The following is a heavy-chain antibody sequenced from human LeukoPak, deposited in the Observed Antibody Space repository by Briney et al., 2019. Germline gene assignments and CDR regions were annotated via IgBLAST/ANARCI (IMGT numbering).Heavy chain of an antibody. CDR3: ARGWSTVTSRFDY. Sequence: GGSLRLSCAASGFTFSSYAMHWVRQAPGKGLEYVSAISSNGGSTYYANSVKGRFTISRDNSKNTLYLQMGSLRAEDMAVYYCARGWSTVTSRFDYWGQGTLVTLSS. J-gene: IGHJ4*02. CDR2: ISSNGGST. CDR1: GFTFSSYA. D-gene: IGHD4-11*01. V-gene: IGHV3-64*01.